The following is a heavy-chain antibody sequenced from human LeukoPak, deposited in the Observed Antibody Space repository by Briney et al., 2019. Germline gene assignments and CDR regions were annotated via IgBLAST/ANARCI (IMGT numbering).Heavy chain of an antibody. CDR3: ATSYCSSTSCYFDP. V-gene: IGHV4-59*08. J-gene: IGHJ5*02. D-gene: IGHD2-2*01. CDR2: IYYSGSA. CDR1: GGSISSYY. Sequence: PSETLSLTCTVSGGSISSYYWSWIRQPPGQGLEWIGYIYYSGSANYNPSLKSRVTISVDTSKNQFSLKLSSVTAADTAVYYCATSYCSSTSCYFDPWGQGTLVTVSS.